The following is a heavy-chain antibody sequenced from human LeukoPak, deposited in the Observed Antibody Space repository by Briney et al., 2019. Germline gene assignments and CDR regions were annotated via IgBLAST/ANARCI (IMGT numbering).Heavy chain of an antibody. CDR1: GFTFSSYG. Sequence: PGGSLRLSCAASGFTFSSYGMHWVRQAPGKGLEWVAVISYDGSNKYYADSVKGRFTISRDNSKNTLYLQMNSLRAEDAALYYCAKASVSDTYGGNYLNYWGQGTLVTVSS. J-gene: IGHJ4*02. CDR3: AKASVSDTYGGNYLNY. CDR2: ISYDGSNK. D-gene: IGHD4-23*01. V-gene: IGHV3-30*18.